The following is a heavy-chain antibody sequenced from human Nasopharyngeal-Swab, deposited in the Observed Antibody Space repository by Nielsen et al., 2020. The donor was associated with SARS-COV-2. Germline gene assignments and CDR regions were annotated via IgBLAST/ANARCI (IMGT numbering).Heavy chain of an antibody. CDR3: HLSSGYDGCINY. V-gene: IGHV3-33*08. Sequence: GESLKTSCAASGFTFSDYYMSWFRQAPGKGLEWVAVIWYDGTKKFYADSVKGRFTISRDNPKTTLYLQMNSLRAEDTAMYYCHLSSGYDGCINYWGQGTLVTVSS. CDR1: GFTFSDYY. CDR2: IWYDGTKK. J-gene: IGHJ4*02. D-gene: IGHD3-22*01.